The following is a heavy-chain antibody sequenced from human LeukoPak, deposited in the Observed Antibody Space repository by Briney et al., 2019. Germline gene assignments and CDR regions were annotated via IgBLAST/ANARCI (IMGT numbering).Heavy chain of an antibody. CDR3: TGRIASAGSGGFDY. J-gene: IGHJ4*02. Sequence: VGSLRLSCAASGFTFSGSAMHWVRQASGKGLEWVGRIRSKANSYATAYAASVKGRFTISRDDSKNTAYLQMNSLKTEDTAVYYCTGRIASAGSGGFDYWGQGTLVTVSS. V-gene: IGHV3-73*01. CDR1: GFTFSGSA. CDR2: IRSKANSYAT. D-gene: IGHD6-13*01.